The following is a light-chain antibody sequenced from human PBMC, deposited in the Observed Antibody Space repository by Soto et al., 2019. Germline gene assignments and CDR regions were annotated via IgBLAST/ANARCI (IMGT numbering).Light chain of an antibody. V-gene: IGKV3-20*01. Sequence: EIVLTQSPGTLSLSPGERATLSCRASQSVSSSYLAWYQQKPGQAPRLLIYGASSRAAAIPDRFSGSGSGKDFTLTISRLEPEDFAVYYCQQYVSSPRTFGQGTKVEIK. J-gene: IGKJ1*01. CDR1: QSVSSSY. CDR3: QQYVSSPRT. CDR2: GAS.